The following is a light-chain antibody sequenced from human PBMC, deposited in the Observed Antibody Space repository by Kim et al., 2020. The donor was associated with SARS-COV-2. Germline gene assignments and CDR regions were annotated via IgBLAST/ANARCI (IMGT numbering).Light chain of an antibody. Sequence: DIQITQSPSSVSASVGDRVTITCRASQGISSWLVWYQQKPGKARKLLIYAASSLQSGVPSRFSGSGSGTDFTLTISSLQPEDFATYYCQQANSFPWTVGQGTKVDFK. CDR3: QQANSFPWT. J-gene: IGKJ1*01. CDR2: AAS. V-gene: IGKV1-12*01. CDR1: QGISSW.